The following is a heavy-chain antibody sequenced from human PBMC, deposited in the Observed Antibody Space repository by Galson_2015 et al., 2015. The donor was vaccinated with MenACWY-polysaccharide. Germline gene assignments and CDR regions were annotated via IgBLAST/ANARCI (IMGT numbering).Heavy chain of an antibody. Sequence: ETLSLTCTVSGDYVSSRTYYWSWIRQTPGKGLEWIGYVYHAGSVDHNPSLKSRVTMSVDTSKNQFSLKLSSVTAADTAVFYCARVAFSSLVRGKYYYMDVWGNGTTVTVSS. CDR3: ARVAFSSLVRGKYYYMDV. D-gene: IGHD6-13*01. V-gene: IGHV4-61*01. CDR2: VYHAGSV. CDR1: GDYVSSRTYY. J-gene: IGHJ6*03.